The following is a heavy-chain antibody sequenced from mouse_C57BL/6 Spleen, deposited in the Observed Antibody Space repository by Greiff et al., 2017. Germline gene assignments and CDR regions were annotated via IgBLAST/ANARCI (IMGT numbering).Heavy chain of an antibody. D-gene: IGHD1-1*01. CDR2: IDPSDSET. J-gene: IGHJ2*01. Sequence: GGELVRPGSSVKLSCKASGYTFTSYWMHWVKQRPIQGLEWIGNIDPSDSETHYNQKFKDKATLTVDKSSSTAYMQLSSLTSEDSAVYYCARSLDYGSSYDDYFDYWGQGTTLTVSS. V-gene: IGHV1-52*01. CDR3: ARSLDYGSSYDDYFDY. CDR1: GYTFTSYW.